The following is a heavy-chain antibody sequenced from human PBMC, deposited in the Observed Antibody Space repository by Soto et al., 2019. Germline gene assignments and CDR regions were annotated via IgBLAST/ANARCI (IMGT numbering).Heavy chain of an antibody. Sequence: QVQLQQWGAGPLRPLETLSLTCGVSGGSFSGYYWAWIRQSPGKGLEWIGEINDRGPINYNPSLKSRVSISVDTSKNHYSLNLRSVTAADTAVYYCARESHDMLTGPPWVWYFDLWGRGTLVTVSS. D-gene: IGHD3-9*01. J-gene: IGHJ2*01. CDR3: ARESHDMLTGPPWVWYFDL. CDR1: GGSFSGYY. V-gene: IGHV4-34*01. CDR2: INDRGPI.